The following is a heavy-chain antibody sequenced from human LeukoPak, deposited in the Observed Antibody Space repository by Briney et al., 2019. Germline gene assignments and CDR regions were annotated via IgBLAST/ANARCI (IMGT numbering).Heavy chain of an antibody. Sequence: SETLSLTCTVSGGSISSYYWSWIRQPPGKGLEWIGYIYYSGSTNYNPSLKSRVTISVDTSKNQFSLKLSSVTAADTAVYYCARDYDSSGYYYPNAFDIWGQRTMVTVSS. V-gene: IGHV4-59*08. CDR1: GGSISSYY. CDR3: ARDYDSSGYYYPNAFDI. J-gene: IGHJ3*02. CDR2: IYYSGST. D-gene: IGHD3-22*01.